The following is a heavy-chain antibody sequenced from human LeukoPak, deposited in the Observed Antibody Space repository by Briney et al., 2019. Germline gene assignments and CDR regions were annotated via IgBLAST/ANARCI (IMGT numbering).Heavy chain of an antibody. CDR1: GFTFSSYA. CDR3: AKDLGSRKKRYYYDSSGYMYYFDY. J-gene: IGHJ4*02. D-gene: IGHD3-22*01. V-gene: IGHV3-23*01. CDR2: ISGSGGST. Sequence: GGSLRLSCAASGFTFSSYAMSWVRQAPGKGLEWVSAISGSGGSTYYADSVKGRFTISRDNSKNTLYLQMNSLRAEDTAVYYCAKDLGSRKKRYYYDSSGYMYYFDYWGQGTLVTVSS.